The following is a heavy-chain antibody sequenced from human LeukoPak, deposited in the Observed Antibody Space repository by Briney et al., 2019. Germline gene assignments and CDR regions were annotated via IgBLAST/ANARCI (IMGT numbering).Heavy chain of an antibody. D-gene: IGHD3-9*01. Sequence: GGSLRLSCAASGFTFDDYAMHWVRQAPGKGLEWVSLITWNGGSTFYTDSVRGRFTVSRDNNKNSLYLQMNNLRAEDTALYYCAKGFTHDILTASPDYWGQGTLVTVSS. CDR3: AKGFTHDILTASPDY. CDR2: ITWNGGST. V-gene: IGHV3-43D*03. J-gene: IGHJ4*02. CDR1: GFTFDDYA.